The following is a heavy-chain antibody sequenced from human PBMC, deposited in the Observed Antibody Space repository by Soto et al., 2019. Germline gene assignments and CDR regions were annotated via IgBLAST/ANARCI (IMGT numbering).Heavy chain of an antibody. CDR3: AMTREYYYYGMDV. V-gene: IGHV1-69*12. CDR2: IIPIFGTA. Sequence: QVQLVQSGAEVKKPGSSVKVSCKASGGTFRRYGMSWVRQAPGQGLEWMGGIIPIFGTANYAQKFQGRVTITADESTSTAYMELSSLRSEDTAVYYCAMTREYYYYGMDVWRQGTTVTVSS. J-gene: IGHJ6*02. CDR1: GGTFRRYG.